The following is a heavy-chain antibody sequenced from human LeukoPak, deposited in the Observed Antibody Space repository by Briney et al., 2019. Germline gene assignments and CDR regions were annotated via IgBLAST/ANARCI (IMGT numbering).Heavy chain of an antibody. D-gene: IGHD4-17*01. CDR1: GGSISSGSYY. CDR3: ATGDDYGDYVDY. J-gene: IGHJ4*02. CDR2: IYTSGST. Sequence: PSETLSLTCTVSGGSISSGSYYWSWIRQPAGKGLEWIGRIYTSGSTNYNPSLKSRVTISVDTSKNQFSLKLSSVTAADTAVYYCATGDDYGDYVDYWGQGTLVTVSS. V-gene: IGHV4-61*02.